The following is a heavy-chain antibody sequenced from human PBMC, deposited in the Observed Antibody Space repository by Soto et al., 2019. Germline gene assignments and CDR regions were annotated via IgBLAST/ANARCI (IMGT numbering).Heavy chain of an antibody. D-gene: IGHD3-22*01. CDR2: ILHDGSNK. Sequence: QVQLVESGGGVVQPGRSLRLSCAVSGFTFSHYGMHWVRQALGKGLEWVAVILHDGSNKYYGDSVKGRFTISRDNSNNTLYLQMKTMRAEDTAVYYCARDRDSSGYYVDYWGQGTLVPVSS. CDR3: ARDRDSSGYYVDY. J-gene: IGHJ4*02. V-gene: IGHV3-30-3*01. CDR1: GFTFSHYG.